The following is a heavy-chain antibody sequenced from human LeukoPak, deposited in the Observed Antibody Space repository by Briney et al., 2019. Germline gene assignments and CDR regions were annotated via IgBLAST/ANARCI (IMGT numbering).Heavy chain of an antibody. D-gene: IGHD6-19*01. CDR2: ISGSGGST. CDR1: GFTFSSYA. J-gene: IGHJ3*02. CDR3: AKEGPGSSGWYDAFDI. Sequence: PGGSLRLSCAASGFTFSSYAMSWVRQAPGKGLEWVSHISGSGGSTYYADSVKGRFTISRDNSKNTLYLQMISLRAEDTAVYYCAKEGPGSSGWYDAFDIWGEGRMVTVSS. V-gene: IGHV3-23*01.